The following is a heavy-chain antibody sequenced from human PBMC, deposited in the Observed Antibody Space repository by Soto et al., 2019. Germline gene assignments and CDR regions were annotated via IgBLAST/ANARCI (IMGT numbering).Heavy chain of an antibody. CDR1: GYPVTAYY. V-gene: IGHV1-2*02. CDR2: IHPATGAA. J-gene: IGHJ3*02. D-gene: IGHD3-3*01. Sequence: QLHLVQSGAVVKKPGASVTVSCSAYGYPVTAYYMLWVRQAPGRGLEWMGGIHPATGAAKYTQSFQGRVTLPRDTSTSTVFMELSGLPSEDTAVFYWARGGGVGVAGSAAFDMWGQGTLVTVSS. CDR3: ARGGGVGVAGSAAFDM.